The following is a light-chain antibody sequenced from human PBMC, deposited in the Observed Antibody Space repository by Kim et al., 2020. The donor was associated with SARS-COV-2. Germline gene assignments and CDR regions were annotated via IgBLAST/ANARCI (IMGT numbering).Light chain of an antibody. CDR1: LSVSSSY. Sequence: SPWDRATLSCRASLSVSSSYLACYERKPGQAPRLLIHGASNRAPGIPDRFSGSGSGTDFTLTISRLVPEDFAVYYCHQYGSSPVTFGQGPKLEIK. J-gene: IGKJ2*01. CDR3: HQYGSSPVT. V-gene: IGKV3-20*01. CDR2: GAS.